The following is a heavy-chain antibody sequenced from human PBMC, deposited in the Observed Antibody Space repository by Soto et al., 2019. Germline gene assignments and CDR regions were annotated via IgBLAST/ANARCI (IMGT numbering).Heavy chain of an antibody. J-gene: IGHJ4*02. CDR1: GFTFSSYA. D-gene: IGHD2-15*01. CDR3: AKEADIVVVVAAPPVTDY. Sequence: GGSLRLSCAASGFTFSSYAMSWVRQAPGKGLEWVSAISGSGGSTYYADSVKGRFTISRDNSKNTMYLQMNSLRAEDTAVYYCAKEADIVVVVAAPPVTDYWGQGTLVTVSS. V-gene: IGHV3-23*01. CDR2: ISGSGGST.